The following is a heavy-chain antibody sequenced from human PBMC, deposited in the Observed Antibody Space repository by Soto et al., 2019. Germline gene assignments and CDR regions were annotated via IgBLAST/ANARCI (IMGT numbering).Heavy chain of an antibody. Sequence: PSETLSLTCAVYGGSFSGYYWSWIRQPPGKGLEWIGEINHSGSTNYNPSLKSRVTISVDTSKNQFSLKLSSVTAADTAVYYCAIRYFDFNGDLFDLCSQRSLVTGSS. V-gene: IGHV4-34*01. CDR3: AIRYFDFNGDLFDL. CDR1: GGSFSGYY. J-gene: IGHJ5*02. CDR2: INHSGST. D-gene: IGHD3-9*01.